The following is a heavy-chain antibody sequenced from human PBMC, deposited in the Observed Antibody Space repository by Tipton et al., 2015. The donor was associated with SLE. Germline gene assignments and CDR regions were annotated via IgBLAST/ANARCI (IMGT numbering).Heavy chain of an antibody. CDR1: GFTFSIYA. CDR2: ISYDGSNK. V-gene: IGHV3-30*04. CDR3: ARSLSRPWSLDY. J-gene: IGHJ4*02. Sequence: SLRLSCAASGFTFSIYAIHWVRQAPGKGLEWVAVISYDGSNKYYADSVKGRFTISRDNSKNMLYLQMNSLRAEDTAVYYCARSLSRPWSLDYGAQGTLVTVSS. D-gene: IGHD6-6*01.